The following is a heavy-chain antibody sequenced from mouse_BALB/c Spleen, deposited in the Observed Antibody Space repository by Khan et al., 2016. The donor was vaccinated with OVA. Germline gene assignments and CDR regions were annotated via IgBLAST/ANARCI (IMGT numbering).Heavy chain of an antibody. J-gene: IGHJ2*01. D-gene: IGHD1-1*01. CDR3: GREEVYYYFTY. CDR2: IYHGTGNT. V-gene: IGHV1-76*01. CDR1: GSIFTSYW. Sequence: QVQLKQSGAELVRPGASVKLSCKTSGSIFTSYWIHWVKQRSGQGLEWIARIYHGTGNTYYNENFKGKATLTADNSSSTAYMQLSSLKSEDSAVSFCGREEVYYYFTYWGQGTTLTVSS.